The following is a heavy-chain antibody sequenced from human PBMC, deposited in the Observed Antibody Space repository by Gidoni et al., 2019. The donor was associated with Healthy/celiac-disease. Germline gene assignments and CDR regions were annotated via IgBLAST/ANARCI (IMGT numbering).Heavy chain of an antibody. CDR1: AFTFSRSG. Sequence: QVQLLEPGGCVVQPGWSLRLSCPDPAFTFSRSGLHWFRQAPGKGLEWVAVISYDGSNKYYADSVKGRFTISRDNSKNTLYLQMNSLRAEDTAVYYCAKESSGWYGGAREDYYYYYMDVWGKGTTVTVSS. CDR2: ISYDGSNK. CDR3: AKESSGWYGGAREDYYYYYMDV. J-gene: IGHJ6*03. D-gene: IGHD6-19*01. V-gene: IGHV3-30*18.